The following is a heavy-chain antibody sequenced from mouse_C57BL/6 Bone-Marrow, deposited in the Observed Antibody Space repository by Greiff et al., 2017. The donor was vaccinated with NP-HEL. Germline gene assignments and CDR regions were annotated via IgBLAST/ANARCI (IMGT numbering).Heavy chain of an antibody. CDR2: ISSGGSYT. Sequence: EVHLVESGGDLVKPGGSLKLSCAASGFTFSSYGMSWVRQTPDKRLEWVATISSGGSYTYYPDSVKGRFTIYRDNAKNTLYLQMSSLKAEDTAMYYCARAYYSNYDWFAYWGQGTLVTVSA. CDR3: ARAYYSNYDWFAY. D-gene: IGHD2-5*01. V-gene: IGHV5-6*01. CDR1: GFTFSSYG. J-gene: IGHJ3*01.